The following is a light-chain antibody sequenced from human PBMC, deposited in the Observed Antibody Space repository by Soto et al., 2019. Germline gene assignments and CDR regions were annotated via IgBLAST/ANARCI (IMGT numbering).Light chain of an antibody. CDR3: GTWDSSLSAGV. Sequence: QSVLTQPPSVSAAPGQTVTISCSGSSSNIGNNYVSWYQQLPGTAPKVLIYDNNKRPSGIPDRFSGSKSGTSATLGITGLQTGDEADYYCGTWDSSLSAGVFGTGTKLTVL. J-gene: IGLJ1*01. CDR2: DNN. V-gene: IGLV1-51*01. CDR1: SSNIGNNY.